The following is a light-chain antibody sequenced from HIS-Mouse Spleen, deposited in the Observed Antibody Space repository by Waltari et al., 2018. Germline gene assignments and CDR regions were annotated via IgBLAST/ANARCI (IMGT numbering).Light chain of an antibody. CDR1: ALPKKY. J-gene: IGLJ2*01. CDR3: YSTDSSGNHRV. CDR2: EDS. V-gene: IGLV3-10*01. Sequence: SYELTQPPSLSVSPGQTARITCSGDALPKKYAYWDQHKSGQAPVLVIYEDSKRPSGIPGRFSGSSSGTMATLTISGAQVEDEADYYCYSTDSSGNHRVFGGGTKLTVL.